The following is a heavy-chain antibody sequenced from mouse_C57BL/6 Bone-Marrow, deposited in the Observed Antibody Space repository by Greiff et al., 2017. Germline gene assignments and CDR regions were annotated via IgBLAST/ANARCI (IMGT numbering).Heavy chain of an antibody. J-gene: IGHJ1*03. D-gene: IGHD1-1*01. Sequence: EVKLQESGPELVKPGASVKIPCKASGYTFTDYNMDWVKQSHGKSLEWIGDINPNNGGTIYNQKFKGKATLTVDKSSSTAYMELRSLTSEDTAVYYCARPHGGGSSYWYFEVGGTGTTVTVSS. V-gene: IGHV1-18*01. CDR3: ARPHGGGSSYWYFEV. CDR1: GYTFTDYN. CDR2: INPNNGGT.